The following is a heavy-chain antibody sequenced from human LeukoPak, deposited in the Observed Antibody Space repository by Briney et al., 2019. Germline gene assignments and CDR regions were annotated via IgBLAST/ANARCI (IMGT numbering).Heavy chain of an antibody. CDR3: ARNPAVAGAFHGWFDP. D-gene: IGHD6-19*01. CDR2: ISYSGSA. Sequence: PSETLSLTCTVSGDSISGYYWTWIRQPPGKGLEWIGHISYSGSANSNPSLKSRVTISVDTSKNQFSLKLTSVTAADTAVYYCARNPAVAGAFHGWFDPWGQGTLVTVFS. CDR1: GDSISGYY. V-gene: IGHV4-59*01. J-gene: IGHJ5*02.